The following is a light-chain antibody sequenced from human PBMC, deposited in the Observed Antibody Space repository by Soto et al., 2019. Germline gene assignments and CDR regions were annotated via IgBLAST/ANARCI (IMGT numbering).Light chain of an antibody. V-gene: IGKV1D-12*01. CDR3: QQADTFPIP. CDR2: AAS. Sequence: IQMTQSPSYVSASVGARVTISCQASQVISRSLAWYQQKPGKAPKLLIYAASSLQSGVPSRFSGSGFGTDFTLTISSLQPEDSAIYYCQQADTFPIPFGHGARLEIK. J-gene: IGKJ5*01. CDR1: QVISRS.